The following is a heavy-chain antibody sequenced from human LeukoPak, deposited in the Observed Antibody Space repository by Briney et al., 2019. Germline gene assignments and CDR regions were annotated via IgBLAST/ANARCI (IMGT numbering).Heavy chain of an antibody. CDR3: ARVAAAAYYDAFDI. Sequence: PGGSLRLSCAASGFTFSSCAMHWVRQAPGKGLEWVAVISYDGNNKYYADSVKGRFTISRDNSKNTLYLQMNSLRAEDTAMYYCARVAAAAYYDAFDIWGQGTMVTVSS. D-gene: IGHD6-13*01. J-gene: IGHJ3*02. CDR1: GFTFSSCA. V-gene: IGHV3-30*04. CDR2: ISYDGNNK.